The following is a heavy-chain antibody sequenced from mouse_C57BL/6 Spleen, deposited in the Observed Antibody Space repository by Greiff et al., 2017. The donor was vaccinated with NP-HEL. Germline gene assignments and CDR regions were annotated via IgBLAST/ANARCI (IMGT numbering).Heavy chain of an antibody. Sequence: EVQLQQSGPELVKPGASVKISCKASGYSFTDYNMNWVKQSPGKSLEWIGVIYPNYGTTSYNQKFKGKATLTVDQSSSTAYMQLNSLTSEDSAVYDCARSHYCGSSFAAVLDYWGQGTTLTVSS. J-gene: IGHJ2*01. CDR1: GYSFTDYN. CDR2: IYPNYGTT. V-gene: IGHV1-39*01. D-gene: IGHD1-1*01. CDR3: ARSHYCGSSFAAVLDY.